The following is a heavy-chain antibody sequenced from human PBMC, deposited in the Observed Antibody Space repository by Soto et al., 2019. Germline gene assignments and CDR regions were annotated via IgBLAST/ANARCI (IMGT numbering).Heavy chain of an antibody. D-gene: IGHD3-10*01. V-gene: IGHV3-7*01. CDR1: GFTFSSYW. J-gene: IGHJ6*02. CDR2: IKQDGSEE. Sequence: EVQLVESGGGLVQPGGSLRLSCVDSGFTFSSYWMSWVRQAPVKGLEWVGNIKQDGSEENYVDSVKGRFTISRDNAKXXXXXXXXXXXXXXXAXXXXXXXXXXGRGWDVWGQGTTVVVSS. CDR3: XXXXXXGRGWDV.